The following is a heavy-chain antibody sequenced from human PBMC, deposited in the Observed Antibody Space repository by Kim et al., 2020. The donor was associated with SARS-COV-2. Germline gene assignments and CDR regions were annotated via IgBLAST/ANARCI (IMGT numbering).Heavy chain of an antibody. D-gene: IGHD1-26*01. V-gene: IGHV4-39*01. Sequence: SETLSLTCTVSGGSISTKSNYWGWIRQRPGKGLECIGPIYYRGSTDYNPSLKSRVTVSVDTYKNQFSLTLASITAADTAVYYCARLPNGIYSHFDCWGQGSLVTVSS. CDR1: GGSISTKSNY. CDR2: IYYRGST. J-gene: IGHJ4*02. CDR3: ARLPNGIYSHFDC.